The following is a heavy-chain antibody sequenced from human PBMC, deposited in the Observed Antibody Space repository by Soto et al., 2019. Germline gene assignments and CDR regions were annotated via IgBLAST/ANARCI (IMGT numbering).Heavy chain of an antibody. CDR3: AGRTSLTSVEIFSGGLSGYNWVDP. CDR2: IFYNGNS. D-gene: IGHD3-3*01. J-gene: IGHJ5*01. V-gene: IGHV4-39*01. CDR1: GGSISNPIYC. Sequence: PSVLMCLSWTVAGGSISNPIYCWAWIRQPPGKGLEWIGSIFYNGNSYYNPSLKSRVTMSVDTSQNQFSLKLSSVTAADTAVYYCAGRTSLTSVEIFSGGLSGYNWVDPWGRGTLVTVSS.